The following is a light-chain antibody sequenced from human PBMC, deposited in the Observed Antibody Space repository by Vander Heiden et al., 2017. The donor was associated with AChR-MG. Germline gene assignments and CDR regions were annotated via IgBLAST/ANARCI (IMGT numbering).Light chain of an antibody. CDR1: QSISNW. Sequence: EIQMTQSPSTLSASVGDRVTITCRASQSISNWLAWYQQKPGKAPKLLIYKAFSLESGVPPRFSGSASGTEFTLTISSLQPDDFATYYCQQYKSYPYTFGQGTKLEIK. CDR2: KAF. V-gene: IGKV1-5*03. J-gene: IGKJ2*01. CDR3: QQYKSYPYT.